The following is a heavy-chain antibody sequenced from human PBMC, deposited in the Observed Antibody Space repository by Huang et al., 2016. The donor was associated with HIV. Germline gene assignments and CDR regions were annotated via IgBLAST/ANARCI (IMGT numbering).Heavy chain of an antibody. CDR3: ARQGVGDFVVEPTGLGAFDI. J-gene: IGHJ3*02. CDR1: GYTFNGYW. D-gene: IGHD2-2*01. V-gene: IGHV5-51*01. Sequence: EVQLVQSGAVVKKPGESLKISCKGSGYTFNGYWHGWVRQMPGKGREWMVIIYPGDSDTTYSPSCQGQFNISADKSISTAYLQWSGLKASDTAMYYCARQGVGDFVVEPTGLGAFDIWGQGTMVTVSS. CDR2: IYPGDSDT.